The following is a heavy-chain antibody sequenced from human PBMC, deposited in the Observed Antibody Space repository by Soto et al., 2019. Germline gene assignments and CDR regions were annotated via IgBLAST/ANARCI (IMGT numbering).Heavy chain of an antibody. CDR1: GYSFTRYW. D-gene: IGHD3-10*01. Sequence: HGESLKISCKGSGYSFTRYWISWVRQMPGKGLEWMGRIDASDSCTNYGPSFQGHVTMSVDKSTSTAYLQWSSLKASDTAMYYCARMDGLVRGITKNWFDPWGQGTLVTVSS. CDR2: IDASDSCT. V-gene: IGHV5-10-1*01. J-gene: IGHJ5*02. CDR3: ARMDGLVRGITKNWFDP.